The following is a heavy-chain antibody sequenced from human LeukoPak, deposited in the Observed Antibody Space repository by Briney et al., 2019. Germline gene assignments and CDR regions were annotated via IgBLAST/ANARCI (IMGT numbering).Heavy chain of an antibody. V-gene: IGHV4-59*08. CDR1: GGSISSYY. J-gene: IGHJ4*02. CDR2: IYYSGST. Sequence: SETLSLSCTVSGGSISSYYWSWIRQPPGKGLEWIGYIYYSGSTNYNPSLKSRVTISVDTSKNQFSLKLSSVTAADTAVYYCARQSTGFDYWGQGTLVTVSS. CDR3: ARQSTGFDY. D-gene: IGHD4-17*01.